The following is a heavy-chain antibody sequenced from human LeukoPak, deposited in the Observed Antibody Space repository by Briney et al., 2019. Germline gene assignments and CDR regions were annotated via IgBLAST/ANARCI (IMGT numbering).Heavy chain of an antibody. CDR1: GGSISSYY. D-gene: IGHD4-17*01. Sequence: SETLSLTCTVSGGSISSYYWSWIRQPPGKGLEWIGSIYYSGSTYYNPSLKSRVTISVDTSKNQFSLKLSSVTAADTAVYYCASPHYGDYLNWFDPWGQGTLVTVSS. V-gene: IGHV4-59*05. CDR2: IYYSGST. J-gene: IGHJ5*02. CDR3: ASPHYGDYLNWFDP.